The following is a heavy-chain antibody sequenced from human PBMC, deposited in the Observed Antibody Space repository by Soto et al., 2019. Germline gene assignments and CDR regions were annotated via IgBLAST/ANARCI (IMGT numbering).Heavy chain of an antibody. D-gene: IGHD2-15*01. J-gene: IGHJ4*02. CDR2: ITSSSSDM. CDR1: GFPFSSYS. Sequence: PGGSLRLSCATSGFPFSSYSLNWVRQAPGKGLECVSSITSSSSDMYYADSLKGRFTISRDNGKDSLYLQMNSLRPEDTAVYYCARMGRSVLDFWGQGT. CDR3: ARMGRSVLDF. V-gene: IGHV3-21*01.